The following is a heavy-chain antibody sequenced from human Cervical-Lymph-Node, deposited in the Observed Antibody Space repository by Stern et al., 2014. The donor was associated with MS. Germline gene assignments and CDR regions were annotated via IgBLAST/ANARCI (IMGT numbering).Heavy chain of an antibody. CDR3: ARDPYYYDGSAYPLFDN. J-gene: IGHJ4*02. Sequence: VQLVESGGGVVQPGRSLRLSCAASGFTFSGYAMHWVRQAPGKGLEWVALTSYDGSKRDYADSVQGRFTISRDNSKNTLYLQMDRLRAEDTAMYYCARDPYYYDGSAYPLFDNWGQGTLGTVSS. D-gene: IGHD3-22*01. V-gene: IGHV3-30*04. CDR2: TSYDGSKR. CDR1: GFTFSGYA.